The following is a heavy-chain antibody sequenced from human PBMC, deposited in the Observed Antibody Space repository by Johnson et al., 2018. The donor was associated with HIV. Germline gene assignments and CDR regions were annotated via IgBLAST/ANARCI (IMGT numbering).Heavy chain of an antibody. D-gene: IGHD1-26*01. CDR1: GFSFDDHG. Sequence: EVQVVESGGGVVRPGGSLRLSCAASGFSFDDHGMSWVRQVPGKGLEWVSGINLHGGSTGYADSVKGRFTISRDNAKNSLYVQMNSLRAEDTAVYYCARGLRVGAIDAFDIWGQGTTVTVSS. CDR2: INLHGGST. V-gene: IGHV3-20*04. CDR3: ARGLRVGAIDAFDI. J-gene: IGHJ3*02.